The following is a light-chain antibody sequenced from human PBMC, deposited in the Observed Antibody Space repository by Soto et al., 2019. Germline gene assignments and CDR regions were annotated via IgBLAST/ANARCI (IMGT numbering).Light chain of an antibody. V-gene: IGLV1-40*01. Sequence: QSVLTQPPSVSGAPGQRVTISCTGSSSNIGAGYDVHWYQQLPGTAPKLLIYGNSNRPSGVPDRFSGSKSGTSASLAITGLQAEDEADYYCAAWDDSLSKVFGTGTKVTVL. CDR2: GNS. CDR3: AAWDDSLSKV. CDR1: SSNIGAGYD. J-gene: IGLJ1*01.